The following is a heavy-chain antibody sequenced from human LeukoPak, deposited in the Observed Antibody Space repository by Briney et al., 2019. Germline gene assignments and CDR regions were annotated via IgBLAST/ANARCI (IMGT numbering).Heavy chain of an antibody. D-gene: IGHD1-26*01. CDR2: ISGSGGST. J-gene: IGHJ4*02. CDR3: AKDEDGSYLLASAFDY. Sequence: PGGSLRLSCAASGFTVSSNYMSWVRQAPGKGLEWVSAISGSGGSTYYADSVKGRFTISRDNSKNTLYLQMNSLRAEDTAVYYCAKDEDGSYLLASAFDYWGQGTLVTVSS. CDR1: GFTVSSNY. V-gene: IGHV3-23*01.